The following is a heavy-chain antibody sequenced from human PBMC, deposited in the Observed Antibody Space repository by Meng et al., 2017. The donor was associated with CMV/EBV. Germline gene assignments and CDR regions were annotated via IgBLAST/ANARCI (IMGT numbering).Heavy chain of an antibody. V-gene: IGHV4-30-4*08. CDR3: AREAYGSGSYSGY. D-gene: IGHD3-10*01. CDR2: IYYSGST. CDR1: GGSISSGDYY. Sequence: QVQRQDSGPGLVKPSQTLSLTCTVSGGSISSGDYYWSWIRQPPGKGLEWIGYIYYSGSTYYNPSLKSRVTISVDTSKNQFSLKLSSVTAADTAVYYCAREAYGSGSYSGYWGQGTLVTVSS. J-gene: IGHJ4*02.